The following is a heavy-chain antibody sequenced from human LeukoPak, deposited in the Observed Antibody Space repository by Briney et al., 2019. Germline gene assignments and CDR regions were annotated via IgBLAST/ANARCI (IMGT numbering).Heavy chain of an antibody. V-gene: IGHV3-23*01. Sequence: PGGSLRLSCAASGFTFSSYAMSWVRQAPGKGLEWVSAISGSGGSTYYADSVKGRFTISRDNSKNTLYLQMNSLRAEDTAVYYCAKDDQLESGGSYLAGAFDIWGQGTMVTVSS. CDR2: ISGSGGST. CDR1: GFTFSSYA. CDR3: AKDDQLESGGSYLAGAFDI. J-gene: IGHJ3*02. D-gene: IGHD1-26*01.